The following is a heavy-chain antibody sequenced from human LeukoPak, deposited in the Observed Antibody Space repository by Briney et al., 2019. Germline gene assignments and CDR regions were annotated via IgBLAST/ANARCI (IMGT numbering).Heavy chain of an antibody. CDR3: AADGGYDSAIGAFDI. CDR1: GYTFTSYG. CDR2: VSGHNGDT. V-gene: IGHV1-18*01. Sequence: ASVKVSCKASGYTFTSYGVTWVRQAPGQGLEWMGWVSGHNGDTDYAQKLQGRVTMTIVTSTSTAYMELSSLRSEDTAVYYCAADGGYDSAIGAFDIWGQGTMVTVSS. J-gene: IGHJ3*02. D-gene: IGHD5-12*01.